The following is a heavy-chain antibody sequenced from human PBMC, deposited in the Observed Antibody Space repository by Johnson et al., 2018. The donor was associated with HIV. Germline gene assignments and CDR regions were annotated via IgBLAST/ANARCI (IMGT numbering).Heavy chain of an antibody. J-gene: IGHJ3*02. Sequence: VQLVESGGGLIQPRGSLRLCCAASGFSFRRSLVNWVRQAPGKGLEWVSVIYSGGSTYYADSVKGRFTISRDNSKNTLYLQMSGLRIEDTAVYYCVRALQRWLQWDAFDIWGQGTMVTVSS. CDR1: GFSFRRSL. CDR3: VRALQRWLQWDAFDI. D-gene: IGHD5-24*01. V-gene: IGHV3-66*02. CDR2: IYSGGST.